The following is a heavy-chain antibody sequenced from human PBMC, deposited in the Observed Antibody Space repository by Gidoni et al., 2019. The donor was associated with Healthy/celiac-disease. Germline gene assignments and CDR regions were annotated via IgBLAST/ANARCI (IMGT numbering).Heavy chain of an antibody. V-gene: IGHV3-21*01. CDR1: GFTFSIYS. Sequence: EVQLVESGGGLVKPGGSLRLSCSASGFTFSIYSMNWVRQAPGKGLEWVSSISSSSSYIYYADSVKGRFTISRDNAKNSLYLQMNSLRAEDTAVYYCASVTGHTEPYYYYGMDVWGQGTTVTVSS. D-gene: IGHD2-21*01. J-gene: IGHJ6*02. CDR2: ISSSSSYI. CDR3: ASVTGHTEPYYYYGMDV.